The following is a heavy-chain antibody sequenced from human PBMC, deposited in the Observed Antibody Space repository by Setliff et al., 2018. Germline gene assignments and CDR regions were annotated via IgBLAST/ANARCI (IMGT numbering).Heavy chain of an antibody. CDR2: IYPGNADT. Sequence: GESLKISCKGSGYSFTDYWIAWVRQTPGKGLEWVGTIYPGNADTRYSPSFQGQVTISTDTSINTAYLQWSSLKASDTAMYYCARHGLELRPYYNWFDPWGQGTLVTVSS. V-gene: IGHV5-51*01. CDR1: GYSFTDYW. J-gene: IGHJ5*02. CDR3: ARHGLELRPYYNWFDP. D-gene: IGHD1-7*01.